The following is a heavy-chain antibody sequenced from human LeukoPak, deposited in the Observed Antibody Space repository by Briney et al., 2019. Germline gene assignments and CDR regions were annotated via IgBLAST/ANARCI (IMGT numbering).Heavy chain of an antibody. CDR1: GFTFKDYG. J-gene: IGHJ6*02. Sequence: GRSLRLSCAATGFTFKDYGMHWVRQPPGKGLEWVSSINWNGGGTDYADSVKGRFTISRDNAKNSLYLQLSSLRPEDTALYYCAKHMRATNTYSFFGLDVWGRGTTVTVSS. CDR3: AKHMRATNTYSFFGLDV. D-gene: IGHD1-26*01. CDR2: INWNGGGT. V-gene: IGHV3-9*01.